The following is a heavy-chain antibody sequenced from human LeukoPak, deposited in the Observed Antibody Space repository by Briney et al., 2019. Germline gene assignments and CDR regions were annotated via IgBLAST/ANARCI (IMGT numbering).Heavy chain of an antibody. V-gene: IGHV3-30*02. CDR3: AKDLASSFIFDY. Sequence: PGGSLRLSCAASGFTFSSYGMHWVRQAPGKGLEWVAFIRYDGSNKYYADSVKGRFTISRDNSKNTLYLQMNSLRAEDTAVYYCAKDLASSFIFDYWGQGTPVTVSS. D-gene: IGHD1-26*01. CDR1: GFTFSSYG. CDR2: IRYDGSNK. J-gene: IGHJ4*02.